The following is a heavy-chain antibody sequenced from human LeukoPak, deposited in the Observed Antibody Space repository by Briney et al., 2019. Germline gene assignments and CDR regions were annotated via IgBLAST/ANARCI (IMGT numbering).Heavy chain of an antibody. J-gene: IGHJ5*02. V-gene: IGHV4-34*01. CDR1: GGSFSGYY. CDR3: ARGGFPDCSSTSCYKNWFDP. D-gene: IGHD2-2*02. Sequence: SETLSLTCAVYGGSFSGYYWSWIRQPPGKGLEWIGEINHSGSTNYNPSLKSRGTISVDTSKNQFSLKLSSVTAADTAVYYCARGGFPDCSSTSCYKNWFDPWGQGTLVTVSS. CDR2: INHSGST.